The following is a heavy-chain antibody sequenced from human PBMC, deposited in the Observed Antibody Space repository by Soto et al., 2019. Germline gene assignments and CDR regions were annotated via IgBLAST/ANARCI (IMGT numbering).Heavy chain of an antibody. V-gene: IGHV1-3*01. J-gene: IGHJ6*02. CDR1: GYTFTSDA. CDR3: ARDQEYYGSGSYYGGMDV. CDR2: INAGNGNT. Sequence: QVQLVQSGAEVKKPGASVKVSCKASGYTFTSDAMHWVRQAPGQRLEWMGWINAGNGNTKYSQKFQGRVTITRDTSASTAYMELSSLRSEDTAVYYCARDQEYYGSGSYYGGMDVWGQGTTVTVSS. D-gene: IGHD3-10*01.